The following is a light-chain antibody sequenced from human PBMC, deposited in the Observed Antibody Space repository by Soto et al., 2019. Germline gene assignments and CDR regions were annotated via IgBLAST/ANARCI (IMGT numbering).Light chain of an antibody. CDR1: SSDVGRYNL. V-gene: IGLV2-23*01. J-gene: IGLJ2*01. CDR2: QGT. Sequence: QSVLTQPASVSGSPGQSITISCTGTSSDVGRYNLVSWYQQHPDKAPKLIISQGTKRPSGVSDRFSGSKSGDTASLTISGLQAEDEAAYYCCSFAGSTPSVLFGGGTQLTVL. CDR3: CSFAGSTPSVL.